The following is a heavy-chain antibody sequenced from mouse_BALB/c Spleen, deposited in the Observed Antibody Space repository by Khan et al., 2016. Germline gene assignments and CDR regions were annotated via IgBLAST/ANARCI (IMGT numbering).Heavy chain of an antibody. V-gene: IGHV4-1*02. Sequence: EVKLLESGGGLVQPGGSLKLSCAASGFDFSRYWMTWVRQAPGKGLEWIGEIYPDSSTVNYTPSLKDKFIISRDIAKNTLYLQMSKVRSEDTALYYCARRGSYGYWFVYAWGAGTTVTVSS. D-gene: IGHD1-1*01. CDR2: IYPDSSTV. CDR1: GFDFSRYW. CDR3: ARRGSYGYWFVYA. J-gene: IGHJ1*01.